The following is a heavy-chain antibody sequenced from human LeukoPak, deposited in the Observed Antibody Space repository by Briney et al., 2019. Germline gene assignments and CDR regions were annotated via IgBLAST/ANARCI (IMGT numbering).Heavy chain of an antibody. D-gene: IGHD3-16*02. CDR2: IYTSGST. Sequence: SQTLSLTCTVSGPSISNYYWTWIRQPAGEGLEWVGRIYTSGSTNYTPSLKRRATISVDTSKNQFSLKLSSVTAADTAVYYCAREYDYVWGSYRPTYYFDYWGQGTLVTVSS. CDR3: AREYDYVWGSYRPTYYFDY. CDR1: GPSISNYY. V-gene: IGHV4-4*07. J-gene: IGHJ4*02.